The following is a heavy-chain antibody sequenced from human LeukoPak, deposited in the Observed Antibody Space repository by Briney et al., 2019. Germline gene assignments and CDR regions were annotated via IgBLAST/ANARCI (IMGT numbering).Heavy chain of an antibody. Sequence: GGSLRLSCAASGFTFSSYEMNWVRQAPGKGLEWVSYISSGGTSIYYADSVKGRFTISRDNAKNSLYLQMNSLRAEDTAVYYCARDCTEGYYDSSGYYSLGYYYYMDVWGKGTTVTISS. D-gene: IGHD3-22*01. CDR1: GFTFSSYE. CDR2: ISSGGTSI. V-gene: IGHV3-48*03. J-gene: IGHJ6*03. CDR3: ARDCTEGYYDSSGYYSLGYYYYMDV.